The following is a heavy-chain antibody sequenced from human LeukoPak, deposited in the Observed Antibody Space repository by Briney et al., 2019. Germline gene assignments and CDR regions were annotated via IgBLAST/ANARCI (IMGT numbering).Heavy chain of an antibody. CDR3: ATATYDSSGFKFDY. CDR1: GYTLTELS. D-gene: IGHD3-22*01. Sequence: ASVKVSCKVSGYTLTELSMHWVRQAPGKGLEWMGGFDPEDGETIYAQKFQGRVTMTEDTSTGTAYMELSSLRSEDTAVYYCATATYDSSGFKFDYWGQGTLVTVSS. J-gene: IGHJ4*02. V-gene: IGHV1-24*01. CDR2: FDPEDGET.